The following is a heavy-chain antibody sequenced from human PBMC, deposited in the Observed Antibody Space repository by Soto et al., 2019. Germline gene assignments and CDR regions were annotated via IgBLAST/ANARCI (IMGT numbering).Heavy chain of an antibody. CDR3: AIGHATYSAHALDY. Sequence: ASMKVSCKTSADTFINYGISWVRQAPGQGLELMGWITAHDGNTNYAQKTPGRGTMTTYTTTSAAYLELRSLRSDYAAVYYCAIGHATYSAHALDYRGQGTLGSV. V-gene: IGHV1-18*01. J-gene: IGHJ4*02. CDR2: ITAHDGNT. D-gene: IGHD2-15*01. CDR1: ADTFINYG.